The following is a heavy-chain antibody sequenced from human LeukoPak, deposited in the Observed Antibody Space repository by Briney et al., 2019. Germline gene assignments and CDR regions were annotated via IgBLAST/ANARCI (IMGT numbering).Heavy chain of an antibody. CDR3: VRYGGDRYNSWFDP. V-gene: IGHV4-59*08. CDR2: IYYSGNT. CDR1: GGSISSYY. Sequence: SETLSLTCTVSGGSISSYYWSWIRQPPGKGLEWIGYIYYSGNTIYNPSLESRVTISVDTSKDLFSLNLSSVTAADTAVYYCVRYGGDRYNSWFDPWGQGTLVTVSS. J-gene: IGHJ5*02. D-gene: IGHD5-24*01.